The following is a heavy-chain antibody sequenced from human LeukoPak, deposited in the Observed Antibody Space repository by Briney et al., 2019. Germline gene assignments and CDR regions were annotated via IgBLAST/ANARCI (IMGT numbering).Heavy chain of an antibody. J-gene: IGHJ5*02. CDR1: GGSISSGDYY. CDR3: AREKWLVRWFDP. V-gene: IGHV4-30-4*01. Sequence: SQTLSLTCTVSGGSISSGDYYWSWIRQPPGKGLEWIGYIYYSGSTYYNPSLKSRVTLSVDTSKNQFSLKLSSVTAADTAVYYCAREKWLVRWFDPWGQGTLVTVSS. D-gene: IGHD6-19*01. CDR2: IYYSGST.